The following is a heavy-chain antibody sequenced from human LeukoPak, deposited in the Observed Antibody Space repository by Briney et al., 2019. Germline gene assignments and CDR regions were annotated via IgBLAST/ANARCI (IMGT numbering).Heavy chain of an antibody. CDR2: IKSDGTGM. CDR3: AKDLHDAAADY. D-gene: IGHD2-15*01. J-gene: IGHJ4*02. V-gene: IGHV3-74*01. CDR1: GFAFTDWW. Sequence: GGSLRLSCAASGFAFTDWWMHWVRQAPGKGLEWVSRIKSDGTGMTYAESVRGRFAISRDNAKNSVHLQMNGLRADDTAVYYCAKDLHDAAADYWGQGTLVTVSS.